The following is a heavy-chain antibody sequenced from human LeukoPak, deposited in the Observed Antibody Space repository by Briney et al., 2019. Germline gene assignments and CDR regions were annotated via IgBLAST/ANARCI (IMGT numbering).Heavy chain of an antibody. CDR2: INPNSGGT. Sequence: GASVKVSCKASGYTFIGYYMHWVRQAPGQGLEWMGWINPNSGGTNYAQKFQGRVTMTRDTSISTAYMELSRLRSDDTAVYYCARDRGSSWYGDYWGQGTLVTVSS. D-gene: IGHD6-13*01. J-gene: IGHJ4*02. V-gene: IGHV1-2*02. CDR3: ARDRGSSWYGDY. CDR1: GYTFIGYY.